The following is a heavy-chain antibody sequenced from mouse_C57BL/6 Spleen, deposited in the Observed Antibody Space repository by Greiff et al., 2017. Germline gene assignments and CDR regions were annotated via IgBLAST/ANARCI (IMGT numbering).Heavy chain of an antibody. CDR1: GFNIKDDY. CDR3: TTGYYGSSEAWFAY. CDR2: IDPENGDT. D-gene: IGHD1-1*01. J-gene: IGHJ3*01. V-gene: IGHV14-4*01. Sequence: VQLKESGAELVRPGASVKLSCTASGFNIKDDYMHWVKQRPEQGLEWIGWIDPENGDTEYASKFQGKATITADTSYNTAYLQLSSLTSEDTAVYYCTTGYYGSSEAWFAYWGQGTLVTVSA.